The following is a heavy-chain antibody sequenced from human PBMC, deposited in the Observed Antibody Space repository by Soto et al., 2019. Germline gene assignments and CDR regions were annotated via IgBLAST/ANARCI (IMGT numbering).Heavy chain of an antibody. CDR3: ARDRSGRYGRYFDL. CDR2: ISYDGSNK. CDR1: GFTFSSYA. Sequence: QVQLVESGGGVVQPGRSLRLSCAASGFTFSSYAMHWVRQAPGKGLEWVAFISYDGSNKYYADSVKGRFTNSRDNSKNTLYLQRNSLRAADTAVYYGARDRSGRYGRYFDLWGRGTLVTVSS. V-gene: IGHV3-30-3*01. J-gene: IGHJ2*01. D-gene: IGHD6-19*01.